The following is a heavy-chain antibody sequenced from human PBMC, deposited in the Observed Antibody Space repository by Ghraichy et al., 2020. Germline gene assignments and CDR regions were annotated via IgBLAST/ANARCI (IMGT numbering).Heavy chain of an antibody. CDR3: ARVMTSYCGGDCYSHYFDF. CDR1: GGSVSSGSHH. V-gene: IGHV4-61*01. D-gene: IGHD2-21*02. J-gene: IGHJ4*02. Sequence: SETLSLTCTVSGGSVSSGSHHWSWIRQPPGKGLEWIGSIYHTGSTNYNPSLKSRVTKSVDTSKNQFSLKLRTVTAADTAVYYCARVMTSYCGGDCYSHYFDFWGQGTLVTASS. CDR2: IYHTGST.